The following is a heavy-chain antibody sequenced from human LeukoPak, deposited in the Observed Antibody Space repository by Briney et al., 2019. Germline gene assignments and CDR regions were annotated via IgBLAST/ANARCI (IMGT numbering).Heavy chain of an antibody. CDR3: AKGRRYSSSWYYFDY. D-gene: IGHD6-13*01. J-gene: IGHJ4*02. CDR1: GVTFSSYG. V-gene: IGHV3-23*01. Sequence: GGSLRLSCAASGVTFSSYGMTWGRQAAGKGGGWGSAILGGGGGAYYADSVKGRFTISRDNSKNTMYLQINSTRGEERAVYSIAKGRRYSSSWYYFDYWGQGTLVTVSS. CDR2: ILGGGGGA.